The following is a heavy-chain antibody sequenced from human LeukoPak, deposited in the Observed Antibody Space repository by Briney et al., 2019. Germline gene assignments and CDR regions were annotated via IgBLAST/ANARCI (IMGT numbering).Heavy chain of an antibody. CDR1: GFTFSSYA. CDR3: AKDYGYSYGTFDY. V-gene: IGHV3-23*01. D-gene: IGHD5-18*01. Sequence: GGSLRLSCAASGFTFSSYAVSWVRQAPGKGLEWVSAISGSGGSTYYADSVKGRFTISRDNSKNTLYLQMSSLRAEDTAVYYCAKDYGYSYGTFDYWGQGTLVTVSS. J-gene: IGHJ4*02. CDR2: ISGSGGST.